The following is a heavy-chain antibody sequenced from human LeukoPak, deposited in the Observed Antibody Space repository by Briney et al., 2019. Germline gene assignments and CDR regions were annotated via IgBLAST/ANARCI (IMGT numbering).Heavy chain of an antibody. CDR3: AGRGSGGSYFDN. J-gene: IGHJ4*02. CDR1: GGSISSYY. CDR2: IYTSGST. Sequence: SETLSLTCTVSGGSISSYYWSWIRQPPGKGLEWIGYIYTSGSTNYNPSLKSRVTISVDTSKNQFSLKLSSVTAADTAVYYCAGRGSGGSYFDNWGQGTLVTVSS. V-gene: IGHV4-4*09. D-gene: IGHD2-15*01.